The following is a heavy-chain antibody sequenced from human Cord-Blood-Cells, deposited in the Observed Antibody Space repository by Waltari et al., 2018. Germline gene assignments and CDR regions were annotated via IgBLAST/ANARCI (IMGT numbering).Heavy chain of an antibody. V-gene: IGHV3-53*01. D-gene: IGHD2-15*01. CDR1: GFTVSSNY. J-gene: IGHJ1*01. Sequence: EVQLVESGGGLIQPGGSLRLSCAASGFTVSSNYMSWVRQAPGKGLGWVSVIYSGGRTYYADSVKGRFTISRDNSKNTLYLQMNSLRAEDTAVYYCARAGGYCSGGSCLSAYQHWGQGTLVTVSS. CDR2: IYSGGRT. CDR3: ARAGGYCSGGSCLSAYQH.